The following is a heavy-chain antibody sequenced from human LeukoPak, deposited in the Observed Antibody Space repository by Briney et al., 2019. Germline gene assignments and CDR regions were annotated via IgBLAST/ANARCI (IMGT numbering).Heavy chain of an antibody. CDR3: AKSITMIVVVITNDY. CDR1: GFTFSSYA. Sequence: PGGSLRLSCAVSGFTFSSYAMSWVRQAPGKGLEWVSAISGSGGSTYYADSVKGRFTISRDNSKNTLYLQMNSLRAEDTAVYYCAKSITMIVVVITNDYWGQGTLVTVSS. V-gene: IGHV3-23*01. CDR2: ISGSGGST. J-gene: IGHJ4*02. D-gene: IGHD3-22*01.